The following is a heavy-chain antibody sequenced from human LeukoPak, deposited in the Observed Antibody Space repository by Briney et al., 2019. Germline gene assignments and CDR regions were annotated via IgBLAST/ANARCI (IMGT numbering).Heavy chain of an antibody. CDR1: GGSISSSNW. J-gene: IGHJ4*02. V-gene: IGHV4-4*02. CDR2: IYHSGST. Sequence: SETLSLTCTVSGGSISSSNWWSWVRQPPGKGLEWIGEIYHSGSTNYNPSLKSRVTISVDKSKNQFSLKLSSVTAADTAVYYCARLNTAMVSPIDYWGQGTLVTVSS. CDR3: ARLNTAMVSPIDY. D-gene: IGHD5-18*01.